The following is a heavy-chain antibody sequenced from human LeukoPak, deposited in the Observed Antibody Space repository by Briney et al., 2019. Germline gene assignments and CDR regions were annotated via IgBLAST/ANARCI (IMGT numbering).Heavy chain of an antibody. V-gene: IGHV3-48*03. Sequence: GGSLRLSCAASGFTFSNYEMNWVRQAPGKGLEWVSYVSSSGNTIYYADSVKGRFTISRDNAKNSLYLQMNSLRAEDTAVYYCARDRDPFDFWGQGTLVTVSS. J-gene: IGHJ4*02. D-gene: IGHD3-10*01. CDR3: ARDRDPFDF. CDR2: VSSSGNTI. CDR1: GFTFSNYE.